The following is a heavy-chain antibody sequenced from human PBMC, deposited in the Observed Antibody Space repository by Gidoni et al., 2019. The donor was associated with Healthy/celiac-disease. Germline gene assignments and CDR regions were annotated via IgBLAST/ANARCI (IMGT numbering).Heavy chain of an antibody. Sequence: QVQLVQSGAEVKKPGASVKVSCRASGDTFTTSYMHGGRQAPGQGLEWMGIINPSGGSTSYAQKFQGRVTMTRDTSTSTVYMELSSLRSEDTAVYYCATSYVDIVATHYYYYGMDVWGQGTTVTVSS. CDR1: GDTFTTSY. D-gene: IGHD5-12*01. J-gene: IGHJ6*02. V-gene: IGHV1-46*01. CDR3: ATSYVDIVATHYYYYGMDV. CDR2: INPSGGST.